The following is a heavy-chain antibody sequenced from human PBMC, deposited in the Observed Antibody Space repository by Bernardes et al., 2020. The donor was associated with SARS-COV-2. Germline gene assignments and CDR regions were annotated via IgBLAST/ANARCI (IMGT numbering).Heavy chain of an antibody. J-gene: IGHJ4*02. CDR2: IFHIGNT. V-gene: IGHV4-4*02. CDR1: GGSIRSANW. Sequence: SETLSLTCTVSGGSIRSANWWSWVRQPPGKGLEWIGEIFHIGNTKYNPSLEGRVTISLDKSKNQFSLKLKSLTAADTAVYYCAREEAIFGLDPLPYYFDYWGQGALVTVSS. D-gene: IGHD3-3*01. CDR3: AREEAIFGLDPLPYYFDY.